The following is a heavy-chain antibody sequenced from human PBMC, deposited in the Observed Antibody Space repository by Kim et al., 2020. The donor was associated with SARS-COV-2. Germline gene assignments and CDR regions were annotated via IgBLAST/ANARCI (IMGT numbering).Heavy chain of an antibody. Sequence: SETLSLTCAVSGGSISSSNWWSWVRQPPGKGLEWIGEIYHSGSTNYNPSLKSRVTISVDKSKNQFSLKLSSVTAADTAVYYCARSLSAILMAAAGPPGLWGQGTLVTVSS. CDR1: GGSISSSNW. CDR3: ARSLSAILMAAAGPPGL. V-gene: IGHV4-4*02. CDR2: IYHSGST. D-gene: IGHD6-13*01. J-gene: IGHJ4*02.